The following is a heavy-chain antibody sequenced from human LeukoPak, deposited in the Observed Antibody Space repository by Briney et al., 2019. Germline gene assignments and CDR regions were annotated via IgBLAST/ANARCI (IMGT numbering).Heavy chain of an antibody. V-gene: IGHV3-7*01. CDR2: IKQDGSEK. Sequence: GGSLRLSCAVSGFTFSSYWMSWVRQAPGKGLEWVAIIKQDGSEKYYVDSVKGRFTISRDNAKNSLYLQMGSLRAEDTAVYYCARQREMATRGPFDYWGRGTLVTVSS. D-gene: IGHD5-24*01. J-gene: IGHJ4*02. CDR3: ARQREMATRGPFDY. CDR1: GFTFSSYW.